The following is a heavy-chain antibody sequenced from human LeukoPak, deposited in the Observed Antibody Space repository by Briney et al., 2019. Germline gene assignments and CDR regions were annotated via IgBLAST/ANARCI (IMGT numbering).Heavy chain of an antibody. CDR1: GGSISSGSYY. D-gene: IGHD5-18*01. CDR2: IFTSGST. V-gene: IGHV4-61*02. CDR3: TREGYSSPDY. J-gene: IGHJ4*02. Sequence: SETLSLTCTVSGGSISSGSYYWSWIRQPAGKGLEWIGRIFTSGSTNYNPPLKSRVTISMDTSKNQFSLKLSAVTAADTAVYYCTREGYSSPDYWGQGTLVTVSS.